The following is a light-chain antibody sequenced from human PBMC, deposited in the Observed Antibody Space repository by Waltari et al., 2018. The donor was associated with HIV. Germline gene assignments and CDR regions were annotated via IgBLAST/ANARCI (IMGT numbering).Light chain of an antibody. CDR1: KLGDKF. V-gene: IGLV3-1*01. J-gene: IGLJ3*02. CDR2: QDA. CDR3: QAWDTSTAVV. Sequence: ELTQPPSVSVSPGQTASITCSGDKLGDKFVCWYQQKPGQSPVLVIYQDAKRPSGIPERFSGSNSGNTATLTISGTQAMDEADYYCQAWDTSTAVVFGGGTKLTVL.